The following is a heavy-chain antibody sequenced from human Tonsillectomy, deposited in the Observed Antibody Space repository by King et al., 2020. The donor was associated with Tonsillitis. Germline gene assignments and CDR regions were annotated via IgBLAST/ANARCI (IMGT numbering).Heavy chain of an antibody. CDR3: ARETAANYYYNYMDV. CDR1: GFTFSSYS. D-gene: IGHD2-2*01. V-gene: IGHV3-21*01. J-gene: IGHJ6*03. CDR2: IGSSRSYI. Sequence: VQLVESGGGLVKPGGSLRLSCAASGFTFSSYSMNWVRQAPGKGLEWVSSIGSSRSYIYYADSVKGRFTVSRDNAKNSLYLQMNSLRAEDTAVYYCARETAANYYYNYMDVWGKGTTVNVSS.